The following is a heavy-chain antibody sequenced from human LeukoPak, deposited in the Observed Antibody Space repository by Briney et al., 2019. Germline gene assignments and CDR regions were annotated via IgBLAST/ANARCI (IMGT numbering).Heavy chain of an antibody. CDR3: ARHRYYYRSGSYYGAPYYMDV. Sequence: SETLSLTCTVSGGSISSSSYYWGWIRQPPGKGLEWIGGIYYSGSTYYNPSLKSRVTISVDTSKNQFSLKLSSVTAADTAVYYCARHRYYYRSGSYYGAPYYMDVWGKGTTVTISS. V-gene: IGHV4-39*01. D-gene: IGHD3-10*01. CDR2: IYYSGST. CDR1: GGSISSSSYY. J-gene: IGHJ6*03.